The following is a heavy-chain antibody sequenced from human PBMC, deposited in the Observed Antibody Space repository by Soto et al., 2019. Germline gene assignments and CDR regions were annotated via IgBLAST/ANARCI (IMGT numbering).Heavy chain of an antibody. CDR2: IKSKTDGGTT. Sequence: GGSLRLSCAASGFTFSNAWMNWVRQAPGKGLEWVGRIKSKTDGGTTDYAAPVKGRFTISRDDSKNTLYLQMNSLKTEDTAVYYCTTGPRYSSSWGGYYYYYGMDVWGQGTTVTVSS. V-gene: IGHV3-15*07. CDR3: TTGPRYSSSWGGYYYYYGMDV. D-gene: IGHD6-13*01. J-gene: IGHJ6*02. CDR1: GFTFSNAW.